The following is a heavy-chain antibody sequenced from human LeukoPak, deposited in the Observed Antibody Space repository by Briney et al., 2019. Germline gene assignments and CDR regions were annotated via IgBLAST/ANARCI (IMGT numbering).Heavy chain of an antibody. CDR1: GFTFSSYW. V-gene: IGHV3-7*03. CDR2: IKQDGSEK. J-gene: IGHJ4*02. CDR3: ARRYFDY. Sequence: PGGSLRLSCAASGFTFSSYWMQWVRQAPGKGLEWVANIKQDGSEKYYADSVKGRFIISRDNAKNALYLQMSSLRAEDPAIYYCARRYFDYWGQGTLVTVSS.